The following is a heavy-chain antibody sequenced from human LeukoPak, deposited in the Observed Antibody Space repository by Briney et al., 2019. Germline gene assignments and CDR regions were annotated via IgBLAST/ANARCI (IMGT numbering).Heavy chain of an antibody. Sequence: GASVKVSCKASGYTFTSYYMHWVRQAPGQGLEWMGWISAYNGNTNYAQNLQGRVTMTTDTSTSTAYMELRSLRSDDTAVYYCARDAHQSGSYNFDCWGQGTLVTVSS. CDR3: ARDAHQSGSYNFDC. CDR2: ISAYNGNT. D-gene: IGHD1-26*01. CDR1: GYTFTSYY. J-gene: IGHJ4*02. V-gene: IGHV1-18*04.